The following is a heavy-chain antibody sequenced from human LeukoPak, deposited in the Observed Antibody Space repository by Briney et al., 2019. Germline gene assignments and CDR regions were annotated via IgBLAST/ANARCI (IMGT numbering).Heavy chain of an antibody. CDR2: ISAYNGIT. CDR3: ARELREAAAGTNFYYGMDV. Sequence: ASVKVSCKASGYSFTSYGISWVRQAPGQGPEWMGWISAYNGITEYAQKLQGRVTLTSDTSTRTAYMDLRSLTSDDTAVYYCARELREAAAGTNFYYGMDVWGQGTTVTVSS. D-gene: IGHD6-13*01. CDR1: GYSFTSYG. J-gene: IGHJ6*02. V-gene: IGHV1-18*01.